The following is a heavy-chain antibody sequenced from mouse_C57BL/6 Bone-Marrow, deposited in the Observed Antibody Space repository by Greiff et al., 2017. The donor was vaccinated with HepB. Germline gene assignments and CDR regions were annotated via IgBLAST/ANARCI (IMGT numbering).Heavy chain of an antibody. J-gene: IGHJ2*01. V-gene: IGHV1-64*01. CDR3: ARELLLRSPYYFDY. D-gene: IGHD1-1*01. CDR1: GYTFTSYW. CDR2: IHPNSGST. Sequence: QVHVKQPGAELVKPGASVKLSCKASGYTFTSYWMNWVQQRPGQGLEWIGMIHPNSGSTNYNEKFKSKATLTVDKSSSTAYMQLSSLTSEDSAVYYCARELLLRSPYYFDYWGQGTTLTVSS.